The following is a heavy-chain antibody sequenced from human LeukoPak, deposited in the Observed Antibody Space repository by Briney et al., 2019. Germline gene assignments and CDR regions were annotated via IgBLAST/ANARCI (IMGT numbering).Heavy chain of an antibody. CDR3: ARRGYYYDSSGYYSYEGRDY. D-gene: IGHD3-22*01. Sequence: PGGSLRLSCAASGLIFSNYWMGWVRQAPGKGLEWVSFISSSSSYIDYADSVKGRFTISRDNTKNSLFLQMNNLRAEDTAVYYCARRGYYYDSSGYYSYEGRDYWGQGTLVTVSS. V-gene: IGHV3-21*01. CDR2: ISSSSSYI. CDR1: GLIFSNYW. J-gene: IGHJ4*02.